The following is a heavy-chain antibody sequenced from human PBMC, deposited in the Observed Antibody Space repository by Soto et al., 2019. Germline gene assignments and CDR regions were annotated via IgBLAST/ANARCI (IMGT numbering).Heavy chain of an antibody. CDR2: IRNKANSYTT. Sequence: EVQLVESGGGLVQPGGSLRLSCAASGFTFTDHYMEWVRQAPGKGLEWVGRIRNKANSYTTEYGASVKGRLTISRDDSKNSLSLPMNSLKTEDTAVYYCASAWFGELKYFDSWGQGTLVTVSS. V-gene: IGHV3-72*01. J-gene: IGHJ4*02. CDR3: ASAWFGELKYFDS. D-gene: IGHD3-10*01. CDR1: GFTFTDHY.